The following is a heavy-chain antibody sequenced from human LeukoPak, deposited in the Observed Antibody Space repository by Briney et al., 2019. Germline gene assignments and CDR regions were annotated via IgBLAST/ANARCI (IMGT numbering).Heavy chain of an antibody. D-gene: IGHD1-26*01. V-gene: IGHV3-30*02. J-gene: IGHJ4*02. CDR1: GFTFSSYA. Sequence: GGSLRLSCEASGFTFSSYAMHWVRQAPGKGLEWVAFIRYDERNKYYSDSVKGRFTISRDNSKNALYLQMNSLRAEDTAVYYCARMGYSGSYEGDYWGQGTLVTVSS. CDR2: IRYDERNK. CDR3: ARMGYSGSYEGDY.